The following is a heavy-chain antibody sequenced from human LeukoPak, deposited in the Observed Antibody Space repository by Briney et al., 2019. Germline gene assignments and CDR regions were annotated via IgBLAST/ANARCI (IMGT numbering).Heavy chain of an antibody. V-gene: IGHV3-11*06. CDR2: ISGSGSDT. CDR1: GFIFSDYY. Sequence: GGSLRLSCAASGFIFSDYYMTWIRQAPGKGLEWLSYISGSGSDTNYADSVKGRFTTSRDNAKNSLYLQMNSLRAEDTAVYYCASGYSSFFDYWSQGTLVTVSS. CDR3: ASGYSSFFDY. J-gene: IGHJ4*02. D-gene: IGHD6-6*01.